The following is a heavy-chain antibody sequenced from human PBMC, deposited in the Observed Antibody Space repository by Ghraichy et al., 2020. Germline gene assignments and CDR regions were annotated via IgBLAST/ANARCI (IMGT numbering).Heavy chain of an antibody. J-gene: IGHJ6*02. CDR3: TRDSYDSSVYYGMDV. CDR1: GFTFSRYW. D-gene: IGHD3-22*01. V-gene: IGHV3-74*01. CDR2: INTGGSHT. Sequence: GGSLRLSCAASGFTFSRYWMHWVRQAPGKRLVWVARINTGGSHTSYADSVRGRFTFSRDNAKNTMYLQMDSLSAEDTAVYYCTRDSYDSSVYYGMDVWGQGTTVTVSS.